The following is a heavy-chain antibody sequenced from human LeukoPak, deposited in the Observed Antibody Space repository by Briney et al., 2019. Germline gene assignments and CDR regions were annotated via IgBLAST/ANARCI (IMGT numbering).Heavy chain of an antibody. CDR1: GGSFSGYY. Sequence: SETLSLTCAVYGGSFSGYYWSWIRQPPGKGLEWIGEINHSGSTNYNPSLKSRVTISVDTSKNQFSLKLSSVTAADTTVYYCARGSIAAADGGPRTDYWGQGTLVTVSS. CDR2: INHSGST. J-gene: IGHJ4*02. D-gene: IGHD6-13*01. V-gene: IGHV4-34*01. CDR3: ARGSIAAADGGPRTDY.